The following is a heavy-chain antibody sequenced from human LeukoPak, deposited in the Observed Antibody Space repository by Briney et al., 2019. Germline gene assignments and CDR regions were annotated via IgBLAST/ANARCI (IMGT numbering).Heavy chain of an antibody. D-gene: IGHD2-15*01. J-gene: IGHJ4*02. Sequence: ASVKVSCKASGYSFTGYLILWMRQAPGQGLEWMGWINPHSGSTNYAPKFQGRVTSTRDTSINTVYLQLTSLRPDDTAIYYCARRGLAASSDSWGQGTLVTVSS. CDR3: ARRGLAASSDS. V-gene: IGHV1-2*02. CDR2: INPHSGST. CDR1: GYSFTGYL.